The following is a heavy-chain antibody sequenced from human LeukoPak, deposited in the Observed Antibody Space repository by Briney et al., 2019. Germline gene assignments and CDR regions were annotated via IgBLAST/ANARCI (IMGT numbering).Heavy chain of an antibody. CDR3: ARDLNYYDSSGPFDY. D-gene: IGHD3-22*01. Sequence: GSLRLSCAASGFTFSSYGMHWVRQAPGKGLEWVAVIWYDGSNKYYADSVKGRFTISRDNSKNTLYLQMNSLRAEDTAVYYCARDLNYYDSSGPFDYWGQGTLVTVSS. CDR1: GFTFSSYG. CDR2: IWYDGSNK. J-gene: IGHJ4*02. V-gene: IGHV3-33*01.